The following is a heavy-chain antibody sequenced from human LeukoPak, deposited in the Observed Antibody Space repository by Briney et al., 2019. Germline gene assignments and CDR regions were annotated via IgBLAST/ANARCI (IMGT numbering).Heavy chain of an antibody. D-gene: IGHD5-18*01. Sequence: ASVKVSCKASGYTFTGYYMHWVRQAPGQGLEWMGWINPNSGGTNYAQKFQGKVTMTRYTSISTAYMERRRLRSDETAVYYCVRDLGVFSYGIFEYWGQGTLVPVSS. J-gene: IGHJ4*02. CDR3: VRDLGVFSYGIFEY. V-gene: IGHV1-2*02. CDR2: INPNSGGT. CDR1: GYTFTGYY.